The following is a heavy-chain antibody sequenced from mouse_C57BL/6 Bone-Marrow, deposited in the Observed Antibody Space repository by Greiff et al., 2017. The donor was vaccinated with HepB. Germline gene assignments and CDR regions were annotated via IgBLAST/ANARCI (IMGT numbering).Heavy chain of an antibody. D-gene: IGHD1-1*01. CDR3: ARHGDYYGSYAMDY. V-gene: IGHV5-12*01. CDR1: GFTFSDYY. Sequence: EVQVVESGGGLVQPGGSLKLSCAASGFTFSDYYMYWVRQTPEKRLEWVAYISNGGGSTYYPDTVKGRFTISRDNAKNTLYLQMSRLKSEDTAMYYCARHGDYYGSYAMDYWGQGTSVTVSS. J-gene: IGHJ4*01. CDR2: ISNGGGST.